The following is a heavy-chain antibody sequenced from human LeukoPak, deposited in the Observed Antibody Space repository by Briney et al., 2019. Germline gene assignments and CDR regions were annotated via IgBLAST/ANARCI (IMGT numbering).Heavy chain of an antibody. CDR1: GYTFTGYY. CDR2: INPNSGGT. V-gene: IGHV1-2*02. D-gene: IGHD2-15*01. J-gene: IGHJ4*02. CDR3: ARVACSGGSCYQFDY. Sequence: GASVKVSCKASGYTFTGYYMHWVRQAPGQGLEWMGWINPNSGGTNYAQKFQGRVTMTRDTSISTAYMELSRLRSDDTAVYYCARVACSGGSCYQFDYWGQGTLVTVSS.